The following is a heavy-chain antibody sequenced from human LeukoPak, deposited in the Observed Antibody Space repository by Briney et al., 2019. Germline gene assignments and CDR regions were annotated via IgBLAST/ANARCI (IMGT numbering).Heavy chain of an antibody. CDR3: ARGSPAKPSGGSCYDY. J-gene: IGHJ4*02. Sequence: PSETLSLTCVVSGGSFSGYFWSWIRQPPGKGPEWIGEINHSVSTNYNPPLKSRVTISVDTSKNQFSLKLSSVTAADTAVYYCARGSPAKPSGGSCYDYWGQGTLVTVSS. D-gene: IGHD2-15*01. CDR2: INHSVST. V-gene: IGHV4-34*01. CDR1: GGSFSGYF.